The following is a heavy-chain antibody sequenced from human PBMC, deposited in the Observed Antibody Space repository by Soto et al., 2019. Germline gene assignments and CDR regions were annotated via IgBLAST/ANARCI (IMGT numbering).Heavy chain of an antibody. CDR2: ISGSGGST. CDR1: GFTFSSYA. Sequence: PGGSLRLSCAASGFTFSSYAMSWVRQAPGKGLEWVSAISGSGGSTYYADSVKGRFTISRDNSKNTLYLQMNSLRAEDTAVYYCAKVSIGSLRAYHYYGMDVWGQGTTVTVSS. CDR3: AKVSIGSLRAYHYYGMDV. D-gene: IGHD1-26*01. J-gene: IGHJ6*02. V-gene: IGHV3-23*01.